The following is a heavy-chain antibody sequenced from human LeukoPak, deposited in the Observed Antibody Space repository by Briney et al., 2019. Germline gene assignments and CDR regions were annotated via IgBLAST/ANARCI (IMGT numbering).Heavy chain of an antibody. CDR2: VHHNGGT. J-gene: IGHJ4*02. CDR3: TAERAGTIVDY. V-gene: IGHV4-39*07. D-gene: IGHD1-1*01. Sequence: SETLSLTCTVSGGSINSGSYYWGWIRQPPGKGLEWIGSVHHNGGTFYDPSLKSRATVSIDTSKNQFSLKVMSVTAADTALYYCTAERAGTIVDYWGQGTLVTVSS. CDR1: GGSINSGSYY.